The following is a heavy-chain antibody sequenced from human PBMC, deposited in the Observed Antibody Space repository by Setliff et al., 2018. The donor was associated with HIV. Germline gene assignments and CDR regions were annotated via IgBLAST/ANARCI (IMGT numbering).Heavy chain of an antibody. Sequence: SETLSLTCSVSGASLQSYYWSWIRQPAGKGLQWIGRIYYVGWSKYNPSLEDRVTISVDTSKKQFSLDLSSVTAADTAVYFCARAIVKTGYHTKSRVFDYWGQGTLVTVSS. J-gene: IGHJ4*02. CDR3: ARAIVKTGYHTKSRVFDY. CDR1: GASLQSYY. V-gene: IGHV4-4*07. CDR2: IYYVGWS. D-gene: IGHD3-9*01.